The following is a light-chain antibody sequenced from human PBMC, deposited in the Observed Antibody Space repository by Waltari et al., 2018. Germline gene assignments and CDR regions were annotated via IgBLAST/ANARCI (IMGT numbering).Light chain of an antibody. CDR2: KDE. V-gene: IGLV3-25*03. Sequence: YELTQPPSVSVSPGQTARITCSGEALAQRYAYLYQQKPGQAPIRLIYKDEERPSGIPERFSGSSSGTTVTLTIREVQAEDEADYYCQSADSSGLSNWVFGGGTKLTVL. CDR1: ALAQRY. CDR3: QSADSSGLSNWV. J-gene: IGLJ3*02.